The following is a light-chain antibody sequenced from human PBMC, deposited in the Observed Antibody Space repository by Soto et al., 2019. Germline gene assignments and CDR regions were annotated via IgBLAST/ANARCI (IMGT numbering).Light chain of an antibody. J-gene: IGKJ4*01. CDR1: QSVNNNY. Sequence: EIVLTQSPGTLSLSPGERATLSCRASQSVNNNYLAWYQQKPGQAPRLLIYGASRRATGIPDRFSGSGSGTDFTLTISRLEPEDFAVYSCQQYGSSPPLTFCGGTKVEIK. CDR2: GAS. CDR3: QQYGSSPPLT. V-gene: IGKV3-20*01.